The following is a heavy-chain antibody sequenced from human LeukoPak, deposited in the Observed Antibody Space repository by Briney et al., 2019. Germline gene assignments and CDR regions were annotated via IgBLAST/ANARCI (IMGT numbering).Heavy chain of an antibody. D-gene: IGHD5-12*01. CDR2: MNPNSGNT. V-gene: IGHV1-8*01. J-gene: IGHJ6*02. CDR3: ARGVATIKGSYYYYGMDV. Sequence: ASVKVSCKTSGYTFTSYDINWVRQATGQGLEWMGWMNPNSGNTGYAQKFQGRVTMTRNTSISTAYMELSSLRSEDTAVYYCARGVATIKGSYYYYGMDVWGQGTTVTVSS. CDR1: GYTFTSYD.